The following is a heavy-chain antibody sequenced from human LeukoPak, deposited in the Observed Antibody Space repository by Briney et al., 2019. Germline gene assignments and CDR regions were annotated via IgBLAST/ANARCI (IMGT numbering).Heavy chain of an antibody. CDR3: ARGRLGNGAGHYYFDY. J-gene: IGHJ4*02. Sequence: PGESLRLSCAASGFTFSSYAMNWVRQAPGKGLEWVSGIRGNAANTYYADSVKGRFAISRDTSNTVYLQMNSLRAEDTAVYFCARGRLGNGAGHYYFDYWGQGALVIASS. V-gene: IGHV3-23*01. D-gene: IGHD7-27*01. CDR2: IRGNAANT. CDR1: GFTFSSYA.